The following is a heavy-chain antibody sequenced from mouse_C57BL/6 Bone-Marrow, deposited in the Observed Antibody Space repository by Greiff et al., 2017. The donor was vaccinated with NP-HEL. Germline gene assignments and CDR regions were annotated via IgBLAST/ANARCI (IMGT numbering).Heavy chain of an antibody. J-gene: IGHJ3*01. CDR2: ISSGGSYT. V-gene: IGHV5-6*01. Sequence: EVMLVESGGDLVKPGGSLKLSCAASGFTFSSYGMSWVRQTPDKRLEWVATISSGGSYTYYPDSVKGRFTISRDKAKNTLYLQMSSLKSEDTAMYYCAKTGTWFAYWGQGTLVTVSA. D-gene: IGHD4-1*01. CDR3: AKTGTWFAY. CDR1: GFTFSSYG.